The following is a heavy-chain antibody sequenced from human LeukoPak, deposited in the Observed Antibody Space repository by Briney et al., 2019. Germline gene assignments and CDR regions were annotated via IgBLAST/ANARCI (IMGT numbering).Heavy chain of an antibody. CDR3: AKDEAAWSRAFDI. V-gene: IGHV3-7*03. CDR1: GFTFSSYC. J-gene: IGHJ3*02. D-gene: IGHD6-13*01. Sequence: GGSLRLSCAASGFTFSSYCMSWVRQAPGKGLEWVANIKQDGSKKYYVDSVKGRFTISRDNAKNSLYLQMNSLRAEDTAVYYCAKDEAAWSRAFDIWGQGTMVTVSS. CDR2: IKQDGSKK.